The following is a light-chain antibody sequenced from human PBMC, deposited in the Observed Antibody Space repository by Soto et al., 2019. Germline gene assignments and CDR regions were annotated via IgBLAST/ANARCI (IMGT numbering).Light chain of an antibody. Sequence: HCVLTHLASGSGVPGDASPITSNGTSSDVGGYNYVSWYQQHPVKAPKLVIYDVTNRPSGVSDRFSGSKSGNTASLTISGLQAEDEADYYCSSCTSSSTPYVLGTWTKVTVL. V-gene: IGLV2-14*01. J-gene: IGLJ1*01. CDR2: DVT. CDR3: SSCTSSSTPYV. CDR1: SSDVGGYNY.